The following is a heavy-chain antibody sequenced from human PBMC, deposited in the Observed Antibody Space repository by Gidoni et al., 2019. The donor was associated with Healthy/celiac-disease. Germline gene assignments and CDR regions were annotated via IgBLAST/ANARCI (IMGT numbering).Heavy chain of an antibody. D-gene: IGHD1-26*01. CDR3: AKDRGPGGTETFDI. V-gene: IGHV3-30*18. Sequence: QVQLVASGGGVVQLGRSVRLSCDDSGFTLSSYGMHWVRQAPGKGLEWVAVISYDGSNKYYADSVKGRFTISRDNSKNTLYLQMNSLRAEDTAVYYCAKDRGPGGTETFDIWGQGTMVTVSS. CDR1: GFTLSSYG. J-gene: IGHJ3*02. CDR2: ISYDGSNK.